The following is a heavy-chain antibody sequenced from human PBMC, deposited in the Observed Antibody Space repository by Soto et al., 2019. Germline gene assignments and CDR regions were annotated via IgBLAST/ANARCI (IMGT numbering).Heavy chain of an antibody. CDR3: ARQVMITPPTYGMAT. J-gene: IGHJ6*02. Sequence: PGESLKISCKGSGYSFTSYWISWVRQMPGKGLEWMGRIDPSDSYTNYSPSFQGHVTISADKSISTAYLQWSSLKASDTAMYYCARQVMITPPTYGMATLCQGTTLPVSS. CDR2: IDPSDSYT. V-gene: IGHV5-10-1*01. D-gene: IGHD3-16*01. CDR1: GYSFTSYW.